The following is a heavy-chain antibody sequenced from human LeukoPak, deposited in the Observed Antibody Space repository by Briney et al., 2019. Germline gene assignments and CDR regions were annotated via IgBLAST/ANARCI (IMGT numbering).Heavy chain of an antibody. J-gene: IGHJ3*02. CDR1: GFTFSSYD. CDR2: IGTAGDT. D-gene: IGHD3-22*01. CDR3: ARAGHYYDSSGCPGDAFDI. Sequence: LPGGSLRLSCAASGFTFSSYDMHWVRQATGKGLEWVSAIGTAGDTYYPGSVKGRFTISRENAKNSLYLQMNSLRAGDTAVYYCARAGHYYDSSGCPGDAFDIWGQGTMVTVSS. V-gene: IGHV3-13*01.